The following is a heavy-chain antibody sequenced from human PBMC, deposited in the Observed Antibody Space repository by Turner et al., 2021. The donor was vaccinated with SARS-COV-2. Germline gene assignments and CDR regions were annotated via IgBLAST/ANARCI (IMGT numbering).Heavy chain of an antibody. CDR1: GYTFTSYE. CDR2: MNRNGGNK. CDR3: ARGSYCSSTKCYTGGWIDH. V-gene: IGHV1-8*01. Sequence: QAQLVQSVAEVKTPGPSVKVSCKPSGYTFTSYESNWVRQATGQGLEWMEWMNRNGGNKCYGRKFQGTVTMTRNTSISTAYMEQSSLKSEDAAVYYWARGSYCSSTKCYTGGWIDHWGQGTLVTVSS. J-gene: IGHJ5*02. D-gene: IGHD2-2*02.